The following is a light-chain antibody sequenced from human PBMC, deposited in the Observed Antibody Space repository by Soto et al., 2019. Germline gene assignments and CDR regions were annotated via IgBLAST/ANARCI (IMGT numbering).Light chain of an antibody. CDR2: DAS. J-gene: IGKJ5*01. Sequence: EIVLTQSPATLSLSPGERATLSCGASQSVSSIYLAWYQQKPRLAPRLLIYDASYRATGIPDRFSGSGSGTDFTLNISRLEPDDFAVYYCQQYVSSPAFGQGTRLEIK. CDR3: QQYVSSPA. CDR1: QSVSSIY. V-gene: IGKV3D-20*01.